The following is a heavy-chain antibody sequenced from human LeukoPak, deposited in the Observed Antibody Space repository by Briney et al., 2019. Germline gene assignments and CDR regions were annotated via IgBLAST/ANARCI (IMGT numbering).Heavy chain of an antibody. CDR2: SYTDGST. D-gene: IGHD3-22*01. Sequence: SETLSLTCTVSGGSISSGSYYWSWIRQPAGKGLEWIGRSYTDGSTNYNPSLKSRVTISVDTSKNQFSLKLSSVTAADTAVYYCARQGWLSHFDYWGQGTLVTVSS. J-gene: IGHJ4*02. CDR3: ARQGWLSHFDY. CDR1: GGSISSGSYY. V-gene: IGHV4-61*02.